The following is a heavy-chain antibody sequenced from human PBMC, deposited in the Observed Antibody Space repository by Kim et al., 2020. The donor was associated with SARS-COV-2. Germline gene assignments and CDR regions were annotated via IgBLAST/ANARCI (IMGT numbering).Heavy chain of an antibody. J-gene: IGHJ1*01. CDR3: ARLQFGTPKRMLGTVLIRGSCFFAH. CDR1: GVSMSNDDW. D-gene: IGHD3-16*01. CDR2: ISQSGTT. V-gene: IGHV4-4*02. Sequence: SETLSLTCTVSGVSMSNDDWWSWVRQTPGKGLEWIGDISQSGTTNYNHLLRRRVSISVDKSKNQLSLRLTSATVADSARYHCARLQFGTPKRMLGTVLIRGSCFFAHWGQGTRVTVSS.